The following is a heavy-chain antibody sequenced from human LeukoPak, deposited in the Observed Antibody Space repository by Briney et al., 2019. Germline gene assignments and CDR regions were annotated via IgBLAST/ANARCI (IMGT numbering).Heavy chain of an antibody. Sequence: GGSLRLSCAVSGFTFSSYWMSWFRQAPGKGLEWVANINQDGSQKFSVDSVKGRFTISRDNAKNSLSPQMNSLRVEDTAVYYCARDWFDGDYDRFDYWGQGTLVTVSS. CDR3: ARDWFDGDYDRFDY. CDR1: GFTFSSYW. CDR2: INQDGSQK. D-gene: IGHD4-17*01. J-gene: IGHJ4*02. V-gene: IGHV3-7*01.